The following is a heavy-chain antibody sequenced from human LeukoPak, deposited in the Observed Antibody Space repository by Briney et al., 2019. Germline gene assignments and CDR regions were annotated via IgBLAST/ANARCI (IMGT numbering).Heavy chain of an antibody. V-gene: IGHV1-2*02. Sequence: GASVKVSCKASGYTFTDYYLHWVRQAPGQGLEWMGWINPNSGGTNYAQKFQGRVTITRNTSISTAYMELSSLRSEDTAVYYCARLYYDFWSGYPYYYYMDVWGKGTTVTVSS. D-gene: IGHD3-3*01. CDR2: INPNSGGT. CDR1: GYTFTDYY. CDR3: ARLYYDFWSGYPYYYYMDV. J-gene: IGHJ6*03.